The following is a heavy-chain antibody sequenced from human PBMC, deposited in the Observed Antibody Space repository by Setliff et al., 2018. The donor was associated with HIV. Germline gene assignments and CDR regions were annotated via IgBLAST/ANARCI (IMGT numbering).Heavy chain of an antibody. J-gene: IGHJ3*02. CDR1: GGPSSSSSFY. V-gene: IGHV4-39*01. D-gene: IGHD3-16*02. CDR3: ARHKDSDYVWGSYRPDGFDI. Sequence: PSETLSLTCTVSGGPSSSSSFYWGWIRQPPGKGLEWIGNIYRSGSTYYNPSLRSRVTISVDTSKNQFYLSLNSVTDADTALYYCARHKDSDYVWGSYRPDGFDIWGQGTTVTVSS. CDR2: IYRSGST.